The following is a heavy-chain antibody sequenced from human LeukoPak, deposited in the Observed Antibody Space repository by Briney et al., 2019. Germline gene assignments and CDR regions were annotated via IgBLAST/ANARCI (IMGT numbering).Heavy chain of an antibody. V-gene: IGHV1-69*05. D-gene: IGHD2-8*01. Sequence: SVKVSCKASGGTFSSYAISWVRQAPGQGLESMGGIIPIFGTANYAQKFQGRVTITTDESTSTAYMELSSLRADDTAVYYCAKMEGQRLYDYCMDVWGRGTAVTVSS. J-gene: IGHJ6*03. CDR1: GGTFSSYA. CDR2: IIPIFGTA. CDR3: AKMEGQRLYDYCMDV.